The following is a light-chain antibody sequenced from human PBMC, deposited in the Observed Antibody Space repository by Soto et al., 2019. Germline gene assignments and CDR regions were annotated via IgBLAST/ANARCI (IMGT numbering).Light chain of an antibody. CDR1: QSVSSNY. J-gene: IGKJ2*01. CDR3: QQYGSSPPYT. CDR2: GAS. V-gene: IGKV3-20*01. Sequence: ILLTQSPGILSLSPGERATLSCRASQSVSSNYLAWYQQKPGQAPRLLIYGASNRATGIPDRFSCSGSGTDFTLTISRLEPEDFELYYCQQYGSSPPYTFGQGTKLEIK.